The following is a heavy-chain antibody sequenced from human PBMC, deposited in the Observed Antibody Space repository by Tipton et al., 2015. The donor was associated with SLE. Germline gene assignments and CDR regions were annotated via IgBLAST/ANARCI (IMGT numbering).Heavy chain of an antibody. V-gene: IGHV3-66*01. CDR2: IYSGGST. D-gene: IGHD6-19*01. J-gene: IGHJ4*02. CDR1: GFTVSSNY. CDR3: ARDRGIAVAGYFYY. Sequence: SLRLSCAASGFTVSSNYMSWVRQAPGKGLEWVSVIYSGGSTYYADSVKGRFTISRDNSKNTLYLQMNSLRAEDTAVYYCARDRGIAVAGYFYYWGQGTLVTVSS.